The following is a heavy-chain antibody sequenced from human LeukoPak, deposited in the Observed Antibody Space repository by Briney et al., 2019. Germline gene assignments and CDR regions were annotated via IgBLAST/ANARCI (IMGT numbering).Heavy chain of an antibody. CDR2: IKSKTDGGTT. D-gene: IGHD3-22*01. CDR3: TTDGYYYDSSGYQGDAFDI. CDR1: GFTFSNAW. V-gene: IGHV3-15*01. Sequence: PGGSLRLSCAASGFTFSNAWMSWVRQAPGKGLEWVGRIKSKTDGGTTDYAAPVKGRFTISRDDSKNTLYLQMNSLKTEDTAVYYCTTDGYYYDSSGYQGDAFDIWGQGTMVTVSS. J-gene: IGHJ3*02.